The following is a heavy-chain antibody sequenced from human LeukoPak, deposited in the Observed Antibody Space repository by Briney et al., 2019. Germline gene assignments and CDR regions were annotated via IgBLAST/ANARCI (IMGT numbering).Heavy chain of an antibody. Sequence: PGGSLRLSCAASGFTFSSYAMSWVRQAPGKGLEWVSAISGSGGSTYYADSVKGRFTISRDNSKNTLYLQMNSLRAEDTAVYYCAKDRLPTRGYSGYVGYWGQGTLVTVSS. CDR2: ISGSGGST. CDR1: GFTFSSYA. CDR3: AKDRLPTRGYSGYVGY. J-gene: IGHJ4*02. D-gene: IGHD5-12*01. V-gene: IGHV3-23*01.